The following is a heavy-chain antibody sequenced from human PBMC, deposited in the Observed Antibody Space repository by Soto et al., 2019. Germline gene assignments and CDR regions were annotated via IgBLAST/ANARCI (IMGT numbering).Heavy chain of an antibody. D-gene: IGHD3-22*01. V-gene: IGHV4-4*07. J-gene: IGHJ6*02. CDR1: RGSISDYY. Sequence: SETLSLTCAVSRGSISDYYWSWIRQPAGQGLEWIGRIFASGSTNYNPSLKSRVTMSVDTSKNQFSLMLSSVTAADTAVYYCARDGGRMIIKSMVVWGQGTMVTVSS. CDR3: ARDGGRMIIKSMVV. CDR2: IFASGST.